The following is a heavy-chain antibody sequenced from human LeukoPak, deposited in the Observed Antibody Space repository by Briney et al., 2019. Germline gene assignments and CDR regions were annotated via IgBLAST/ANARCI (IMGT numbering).Heavy chain of an antibody. CDR3: VKGRVSGSGSYYNAPFDY. Sequence: GGSLRLCCAASGFTFSSYAMHWVRQAPGKGLEYVSAISSSGDSTYNADPVKGRFTISRDNSKDTLYLQMSSLRAGDTAVYFCVKGRVSGSGSYYNAPFDYWGQGTLVTVSS. J-gene: IGHJ4*02. CDR1: GFTFSSYA. CDR2: ISSSGDST. V-gene: IGHV3-64D*06. D-gene: IGHD3-10*01.